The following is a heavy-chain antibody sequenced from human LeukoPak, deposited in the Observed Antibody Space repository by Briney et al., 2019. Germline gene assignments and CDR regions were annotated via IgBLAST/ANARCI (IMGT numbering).Heavy chain of an antibody. CDR3: ARDLGSSSRNFDY. D-gene: IGHD6-13*01. J-gene: IGHJ4*02. Sequence: GGSLRLSCAASGFTFSSYWMSWVRQAPGKGLEWVANIKQDGSEKYYADSVKGRFTISRDNAKNSLYLQMNSLRAEDTAVYYCARDLGSSSRNFDYWGQGTLVTVSS. CDR2: IKQDGSEK. V-gene: IGHV3-7*01. CDR1: GFTFSSYW.